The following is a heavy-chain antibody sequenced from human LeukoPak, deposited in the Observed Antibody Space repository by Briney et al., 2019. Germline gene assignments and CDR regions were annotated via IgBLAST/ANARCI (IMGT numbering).Heavy chain of an antibody. J-gene: IGHJ4*02. CDR2: IPTSGISV. CDR3: TRAVGLGPGAHFDQ. Sequence: GGALTLSCAASGFSFSRYYMSWVRQTPGKALAWISYIPTSGISVQYADSVRGRFTASRDDAKNSLHLQVDSLRVEDTAVYYCTRAVGLGPGAHFDQWGQGALVIVSS. D-gene: IGHD1-26*01. V-gene: IGHV3-11*01. CDR1: GFSFSRYY.